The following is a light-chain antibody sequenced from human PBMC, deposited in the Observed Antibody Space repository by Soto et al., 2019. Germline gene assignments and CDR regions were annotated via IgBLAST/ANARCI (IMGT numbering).Light chain of an antibody. V-gene: IGLV7-43*01. CDR3: LLYYGGAVL. J-gene: IGLJ2*01. Sequence: QTVVTQEPSLTVSPRGTVTLTCASSTGTVTSGHYPNWLQQKPGQAPRALIYSTDTRHSWTPARFSGSLLGGKAALTLSGVQPEDEADYYCLLYYGGAVLFGGGTKLTVL. CDR2: STD. CDR1: TGTVTSGHY.